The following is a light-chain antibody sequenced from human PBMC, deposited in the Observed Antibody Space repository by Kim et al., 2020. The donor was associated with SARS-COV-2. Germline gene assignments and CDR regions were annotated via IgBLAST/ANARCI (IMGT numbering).Light chain of an antibody. CDR3: QVWDSSSDHRV. Sequence: APGKTARITCGRNNIGSKSVHWYQHKPGQAPVLVIYYDSDRTSGIPERFSGSNSGNTATLTISRVEAGDEADYYCQVWDSSSDHRVFGGGTQLTVL. V-gene: IGLV3-21*04. CDR1: NIGSKS. J-gene: IGLJ3*02. CDR2: YDS.